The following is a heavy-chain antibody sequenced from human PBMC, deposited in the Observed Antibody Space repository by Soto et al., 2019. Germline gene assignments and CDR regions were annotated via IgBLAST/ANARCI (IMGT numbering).Heavy chain of an antibody. D-gene: IGHD1-26*01. CDR1: GGSISSGGYY. CDR2: IYYSGST. Sequence: SETLSLTCTVSGGSISSGGYYWSWIRQHPGKGLEWIGYIYYSGSTNYNPSLKSRVTISVDTSKNQFSLKLSSVTAADTAVYYCARRYGGNFDFWGQGTLVTVSS. CDR3: ARRYGGNFDF. V-gene: IGHV4-61*08. J-gene: IGHJ4*02.